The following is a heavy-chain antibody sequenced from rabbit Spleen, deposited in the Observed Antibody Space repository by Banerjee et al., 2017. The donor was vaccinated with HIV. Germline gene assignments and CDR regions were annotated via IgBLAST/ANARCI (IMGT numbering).Heavy chain of an antibody. CDR2: IYTGSSGST. CDR1: GFSFSSGYD. V-gene: IGHV1S40*01. D-gene: IGHD8-1*01. J-gene: IGHJ6*01. CDR3: ARDVGSSFSTYGMDL. Sequence: QSLEESGGGLVQPEGSLTLTCTASGFSFSSGYDMCWVRRAPGKGLEWIACIYTGSSGSTYYASWAKGRFTCSKTSSTTVTLQMTSLTAADTATYFCARDVGSSFSTYGMDLWGPGTLVTVS.